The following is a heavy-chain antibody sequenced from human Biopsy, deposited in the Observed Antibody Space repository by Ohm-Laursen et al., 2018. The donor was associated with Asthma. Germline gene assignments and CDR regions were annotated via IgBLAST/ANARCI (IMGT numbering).Heavy chain of an antibody. J-gene: IGHJ3*01. Sequence: PSVNASCKASGYNFISFAIHWVRQAPGQRLEWMGWVNTGNGDTKYSQKFQGRVTITRDTSASTAYMELRSLRSEDTATYYCAGTYYDFLTGQVKDVFGVWGQGTMVTVSS. CDR1: GYNFISFA. CDR2: VNTGNGDT. CDR3: AGTYYDFLTGQVKDVFGV. D-gene: IGHD3-9*01. V-gene: IGHV1-3*04.